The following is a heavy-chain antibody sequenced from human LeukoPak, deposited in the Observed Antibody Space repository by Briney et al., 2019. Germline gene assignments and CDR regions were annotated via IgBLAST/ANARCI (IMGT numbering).Heavy chain of an antibody. CDR3: ARAPYYYDSSGYYAGLDY. D-gene: IGHD3-22*01. CDR2: ISYDGSNK. J-gene: IGHJ4*02. V-gene: IGHV3-30*04. Sequence: GGSLRLSCAASGFTFSSYAMHWVRQAPGKGLEWVAVISYDGSNKYYADSVKGRFTISRDNSKNTLYLQMNSLRAEDTAVYYCARAPYYYDSSGYYAGLDYWGQGTLVTVSS. CDR1: GFTFSSYA.